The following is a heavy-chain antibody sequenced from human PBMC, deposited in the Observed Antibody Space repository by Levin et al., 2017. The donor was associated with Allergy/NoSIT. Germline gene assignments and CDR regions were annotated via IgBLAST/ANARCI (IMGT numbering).Heavy chain of an antibody. J-gene: IGHJ4*02. CDR3: ANPDYYDSSGYPSFDY. V-gene: IGHV3-30*18. Sequence: GESLKISCAASGFTFSSYGMHWVRQAPGKGLEWVAVISYDGSNKYYADSVKGRFTISRDNSKNTLYLQMNSLRAEDTAVYYCANPDYYDSSGYPSFDYWGQGTLVTVSS. CDR2: ISYDGSNK. CDR1: GFTFSSYG. D-gene: IGHD3-22*01.